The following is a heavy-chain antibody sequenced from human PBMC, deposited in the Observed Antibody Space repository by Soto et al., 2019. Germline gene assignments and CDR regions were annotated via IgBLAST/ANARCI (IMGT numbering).Heavy chain of an antibody. J-gene: IGHJ6*02. CDR2: INAGNGNT. CDR3: ARDLVSVVPAAISRYYYGMDV. Sequence: GASVKVSCKASGYTFTSYGISWVRQAPGQGLEWMGWINAGNGNTKYSQKFQGRVTITRDTSASTAYMELSSLRSEDTAVYYCARDLVSVVPAAISRYYYGMDVWGQGTTVTVSS. D-gene: IGHD2-2*02. V-gene: IGHV1-3*01. CDR1: GYTFTSYG.